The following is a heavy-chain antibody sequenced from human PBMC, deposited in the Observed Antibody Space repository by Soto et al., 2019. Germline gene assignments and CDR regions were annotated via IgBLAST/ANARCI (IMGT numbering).Heavy chain of an antibody. CDR1: GFTASSNY. J-gene: IGHJ6*02. CDR2: IYSGGST. Sequence: PGGSLRLSCAASGFTASSNYMSWVRQAPGKGLEWVSVIYSGGSTYYADSVKGRFTISRDNSKNTLYLQMNSLRAEDTAVYYCAASTVYYYYGMDVWGQGTTVTVSS. CDR3: AASTVYYYYGMDV. V-gene: IGHV3-53*01. D-gene: IGHD4-17*01.